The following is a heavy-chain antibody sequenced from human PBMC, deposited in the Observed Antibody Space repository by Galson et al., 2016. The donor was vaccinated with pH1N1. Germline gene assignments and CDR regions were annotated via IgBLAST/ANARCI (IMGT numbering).Heavy chain of an antibody. CDR2: INQDGSDK. Sequence: SLRLSCAASGLTFSSYWMNWVRQAPGKGLEWAANINQDGSDKYYVDSVKGRFTISRDNAKNSVYLQMNSLRADDTAVYYCARAVAASSSYWGQGTLVTVSS. D-gene: IGHD6-19*01. CDR3: ARAVAASSSY. CDR1: GLTFSSYW. J-gene: IGHJ4*02. V-gene: IGHV3-7*01.